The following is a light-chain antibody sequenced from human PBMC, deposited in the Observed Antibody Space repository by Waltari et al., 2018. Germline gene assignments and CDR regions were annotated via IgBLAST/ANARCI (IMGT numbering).Light chain of an antibody. J-gene: IGKJ2*01. Sequence: EIVLTQTPGTLSLSPGEGATLSCRASQSVSSIYLAWYQQKPGRAPRLLIYGASNRATGIPDRFSGSVSGTDFSLTISSLEPEDFAVYYCQQYGTSPPMYTFGQGTNLEIK. V-gene: IGKV3-20*01. CDR2: GAS. CDR3: QQYGTSPPMYT. CDR1: QSVSSIY.